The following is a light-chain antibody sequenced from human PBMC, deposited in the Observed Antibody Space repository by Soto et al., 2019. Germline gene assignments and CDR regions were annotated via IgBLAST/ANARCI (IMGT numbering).Light chain of an antibody. CDR1: QSLLHSNGYNF. Sequence: DIVMTQSPLSLPVTPGEPASISCRSSQSLLHSNGYNFLDWYLQKPGQSPKLLIYLGSNRASGVPDRFSGSGSGTDFTLKISRVEAEDFAVYYCQQYGSSPLTFGGGTKVDIK. V-gene: IGKV2-28*01. CDR3: QQYGSSPLT. J-gene: IGKJ4*01. CDR2: LGS.